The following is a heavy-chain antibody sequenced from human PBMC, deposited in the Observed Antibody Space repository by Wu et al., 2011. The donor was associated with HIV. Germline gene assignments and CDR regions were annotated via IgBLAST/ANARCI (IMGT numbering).Heavy chain of an antibody. J-gene: IGHJ4*02. D-gene: IGHD3-22*01. Sequence: QVQLVQSGAEVKKPGASVKVSCKASGYTFNDYKIHWLRQAPGQGLEWMGWINPNNGGTYYAQKFKGRVTMTRDMSTSTVYMELSSLRSEDTAVYYCARGNYDGSRYCDYWGPGIPGHRLL. V-gene: IGHV1-2*02. CDR2: INPNNGGT. CDR1: GYTFNDYK. CDR3: ARGNYDGSRYCDY.